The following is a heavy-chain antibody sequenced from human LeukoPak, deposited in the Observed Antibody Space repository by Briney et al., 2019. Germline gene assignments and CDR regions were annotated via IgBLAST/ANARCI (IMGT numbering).Heavy chain of an antibody. CDR1: GGSISSSSYY. Sequence: SETLSLTCSVSGGSISSSSYYWGWSRQPPEKGLEWIGSIYYSGSTYYNPSLKSRVTISVDTSKNQFSLKLSSVTAADTAVYYCARGQYYYGSGSHRFDYWGQGTLVTVSS. J-gene: IGHJ4*02. CDR2: IYYSGST. V-gene: IGHV4-39*01. CDR3: ARGQYYYGSGSHRFDY. D-gene: IGHD3-10*01.